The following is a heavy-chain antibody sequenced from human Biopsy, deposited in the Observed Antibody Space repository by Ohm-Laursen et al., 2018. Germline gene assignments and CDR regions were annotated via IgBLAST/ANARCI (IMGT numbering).Heavy chain of an antibody. CDR2: INAKTGDT. V-gene: IGHV1-2*02. D-gene: IGHD3-22*01. CDR1: GYTFTGYH. J-gene: IGHJ5*02. CDR3: TRGGYYYDSLAYYYWFDP. Sequence: SVKVSCKASGYTFTGYHVHWVRQAPGQGLEWMGWINAKTGDTNYAQKFQGRVTMTRDTSISTAYVGLSSLRSDGTAVYYCTRGGYYYDSLAYYYWFDPWGQGTLVTVSS.